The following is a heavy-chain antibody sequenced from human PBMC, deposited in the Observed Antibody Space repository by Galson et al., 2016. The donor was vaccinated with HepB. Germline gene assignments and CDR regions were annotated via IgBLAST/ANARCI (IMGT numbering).Heavy chain of an antibody. CDR2: ISGSGDST. J-gene: IGHJ4*01. D-gene: IGHD6-13*01. V-gene: IGHV3-23*01. Sequence: SLRLSCAASGFTFTSYAMSWVRQAPGKGLEWVSTISGSGDSTYYADSVKGRLTISRDNPKNTVYLQMNSLRAEDTALYYCAKVVWPVAGPIDPFDYWGHGTLVTVSS. CDR3: AKVVWPVAGPIDPFDY. CDR1: GFTFTSYA.